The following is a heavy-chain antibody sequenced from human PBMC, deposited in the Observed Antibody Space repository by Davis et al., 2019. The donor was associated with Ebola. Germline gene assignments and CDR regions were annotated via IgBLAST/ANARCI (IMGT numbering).Heavy chain of an antibody. CDR1: GYTFTSYA. Sequence: ASVKVSCKASGYTFTSYAMNWVRQAPGQGLEWMGWISAYNGNTNYAQKLQGRVTMTTDTSTSTAYMELSSLRSEDTAIYYCARAAAAISFNWFDPWGQGTLVTVSS. CDR2: ISAYNGNT. J-gene: IGHJ5*02. D-gene: IGHD2-2*01. V-gene: IGHV1-18*01. CDR3: ARAAAAISFNWFDP.